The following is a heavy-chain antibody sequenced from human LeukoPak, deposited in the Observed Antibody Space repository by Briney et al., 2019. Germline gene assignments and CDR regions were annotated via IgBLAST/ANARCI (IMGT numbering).Heavy chain of an antibody. CDR3: ARGPFGVVDPFDP. CDR1: GYTFTSYD. Sequence: GSVKVSCKASGYTFTSYDINWVRQATGQGLEWMGWMNPNSGNTGYAQKFQGRVTITRNTSISTAYMELSSLRSEDTAVYYCARGPFGVVDPFDPWGQGTLVTVSS. CDR2: MNPNSGNT. D-gene: IGHD3-3*01. J-gene: IGHJ5*02. V-gene: IGHV1-8*03.